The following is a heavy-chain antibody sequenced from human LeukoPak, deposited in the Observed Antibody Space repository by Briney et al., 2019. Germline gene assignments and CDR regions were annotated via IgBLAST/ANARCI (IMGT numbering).Heavy chain of an antibody. CDR1: GGSISSGSYY. CDR3: ARDSGRSITIFGVVTGYNWFDP. CDR2: IYTSGST. D-gene: IGHD3-3*01. V-gene: IGHV4-61*02. Sequence: SETLSLTCTVSGGSISSGSYYWSWIRQPAGKGLEWIGRIYTSGSTNYNPPLKSRVTISVDTSKNQFSLKLSSVTAADTAVYYCARDSGRSITIFGVVTGYNWFDPWGQGTLVTVSS. J-gene: IGHJ5*02.